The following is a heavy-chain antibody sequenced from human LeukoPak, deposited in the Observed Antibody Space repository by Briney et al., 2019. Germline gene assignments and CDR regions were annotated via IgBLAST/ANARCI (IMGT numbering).Heavy chain of an antibody. Sequence: SETLSLTCTISGGSISTYYWTWIRQAPGEGLEWIGYIYYSGNTNYNPSLKSRVTISLDTSRNQFSLKLSSVTAADTALYFCARRIAVTSIWGFDYWGQGILVTVSS. V-gene: IGHV4-59*08. CDR3: ARRIAVTSIWGFDY. CDR1: GGSISTYY. J-gene: IGHJ4*02. CDR2: IYYSGNT. D-gene: IGHD6-19*01.